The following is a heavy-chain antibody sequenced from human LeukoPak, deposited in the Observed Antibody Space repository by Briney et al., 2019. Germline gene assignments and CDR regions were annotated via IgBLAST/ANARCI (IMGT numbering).Heavy chain of an antibody. CDR1: GFTFSSYA. CDR2: ISYDGSNK. J-gene: IGHJ4*02. Sequence: PGGSLRLSCAASGFTFSSYAMHWVRQAPGKGLEWVAVISYDGSNKYYADSVKGRFTISRDNSKNTLYLQMNSLRAEDTAVYYCARGNLYGDYSDYWGQGTLVTVSS. V-gene: IGHV3-30-3*01. CDR3: ARGNLYGDYSDY. D-gene: IGHD4-17*01.